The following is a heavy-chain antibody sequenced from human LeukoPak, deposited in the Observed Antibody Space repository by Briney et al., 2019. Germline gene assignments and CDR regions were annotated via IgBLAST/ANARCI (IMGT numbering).Heavy chain of an antibody. V-gene: IGHV3-48*01. CDR1: GFTFSSYS. CDR3: ARFYDSSGYDY. CDR2: IYSGGTT. J-gene: IGHJ4*02. Sequence: GGSLRLSCAASGFTFSSYSMNWVRQAPGKGLEWVSLIYSGGTTYYADSVKGRFTISRDNAKNSLYLQMNSLRAEDTAVYYCARFYDSSGYDYWGQGTLVTVSS. D-gene: IGHD3-22*01.